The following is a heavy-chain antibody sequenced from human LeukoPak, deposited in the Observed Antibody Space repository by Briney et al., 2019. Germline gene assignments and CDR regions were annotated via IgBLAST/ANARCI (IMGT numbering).Heavy chain of an antibody. CDR2: ITAYTGHT. CDR3: ARERGDYTFPFDY. J-gene: IGHJ4*02. Sequence: GASVKVSCKASGYTFTNFGISWVRQAPGQGLEWMGWITAYTGHTKYAQKFQGRVTVTTDTSTSTGYMELRSLRSDDTAVYYCARERGDYTFPFDYWGQGTLVTVSS. D-gene: IGHD4-17*01. V-gene: IGHV1-18*01. CDR1: GYTFTNFG.